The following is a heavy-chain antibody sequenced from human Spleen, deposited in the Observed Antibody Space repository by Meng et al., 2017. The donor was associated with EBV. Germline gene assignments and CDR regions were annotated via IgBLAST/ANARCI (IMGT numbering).Heavy chain of an antibody. CDR3: ARDRLLNPLRRFDY. V-gene: IGHV1-3*01. Sequence: QVQLGQSGAEVKKPGASLKVSCETSGYSFSTYALHWLRQAPGQSLEWMGWINPGSGKTEYSQTFQGRVTITSDTSAPTAYMELSSLRSEDTAVYYCARDRLLNPLRRFDYWGQGTLVTVSS. CDR2: INPGSGKT. CDR1: GYSFSTYA. D-gene: IGHD3-9*01. J-gene: IGHJ4*02.